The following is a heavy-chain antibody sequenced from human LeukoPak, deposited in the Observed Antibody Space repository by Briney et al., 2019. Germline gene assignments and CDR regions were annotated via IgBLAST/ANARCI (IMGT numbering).Heavy chain of an antibody. D-gene: IGHD3-3*01. V-gene: IGHV3-21*01. CDR2: ISSSSSYI. CDR3: ARVRIFGVAQRPNYYYMDV. Sequence: GGSLRLSCAASGFTFSSYSMNWVRQAPGKGLEWVSSISSSSSYIYYADSVKGRFTISRDNAKNSLYLQMNSLGAEDTAVYYCARVRIFGVAQRPNYYYMDVWGKGTTVTVSS. J-gene: IGHJ6*03. CDR1: GFTFSSYS.